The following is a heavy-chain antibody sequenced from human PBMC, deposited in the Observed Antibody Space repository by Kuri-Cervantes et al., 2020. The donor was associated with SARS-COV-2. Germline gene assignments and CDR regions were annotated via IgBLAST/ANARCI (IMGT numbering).Heavy chain of an antibody. V-gene: IGHV3-11*04. J-gene: IGHJ6*03. CDR1: GFTFSDYY. CDR2: ISSSGSTI. CDR3: ARAVGSSSAGDYSMDV. Sequence: LSLTCAASGFTFSDYYMSWIRQAPGKGLEWVSYISSSGSTIYYADSVKGRFTISRDNAKNSLYLQMNSLRAEDTAVYYCARAVGSSSAGDYSMDVWGKGTTVTVSS. D-gene: IGHD6-6*01.